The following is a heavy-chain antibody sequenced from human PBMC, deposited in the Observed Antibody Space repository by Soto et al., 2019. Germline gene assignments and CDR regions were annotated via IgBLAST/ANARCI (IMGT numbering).Heavy chain of an antibody. J-gene: IGHJ6*02. CDR2: IYYSGST. D-gene: IGHD3-10*01. Sequence: SETLSLTCTVSGGSVSSGSYYWSWIRQPPGKGLEWIGYIYYSGSTNYNPSLKSRVTISVDTSKNQFSLKLSSVTAADTAVYYCAREARGGYYYGMDVWGQGTTVTVSS. CDR1: GGSVSSGSYY. V-gene: IGHV4-61*01. CDR3: AREARGGYYYGMDV.